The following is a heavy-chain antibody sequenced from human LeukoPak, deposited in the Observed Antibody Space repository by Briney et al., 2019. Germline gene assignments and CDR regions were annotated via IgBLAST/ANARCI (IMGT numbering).Heavy chain of an antibody. J-gene: IGHJ4*02. V-gene: IGHV4-31*03. Sequence: SQTLSLTCTVSGGSICSGGYYWSWIRQHPGKGLEWIGYIYYSGSTYYNPSLKSRVTISGDTSKNQFSLKLSSVTAADTAVYYCARGGSSWTFDYWGQGTLVTVSS. CDR1: GGSICSGGYY. CDR2: IYYSGST. D-gene: IGHD6-13*01. CDR3: ARGGSSWTFDY.